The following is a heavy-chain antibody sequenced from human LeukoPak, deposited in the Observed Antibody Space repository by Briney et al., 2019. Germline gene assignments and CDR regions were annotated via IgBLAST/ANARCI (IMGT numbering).Heavy chain of an antibody. CDR3: ARGRRSSLVY. CDR1: GGSFSGYY. Sequence: SETLSLTCAVYGGSFSGYYWSWIRQPPGKGLEWIGEINHSGSTNYNPSLKSRVTISVDTSKNQFSLKLSSVTAADTAVYYCARGRRSSLVYWGQGTLVTIFS. D-gene: IGHD6-13*01. J-gene: IGHJ4*02. CDR2: INHSGST. V-gene: IGHV4-34*01.